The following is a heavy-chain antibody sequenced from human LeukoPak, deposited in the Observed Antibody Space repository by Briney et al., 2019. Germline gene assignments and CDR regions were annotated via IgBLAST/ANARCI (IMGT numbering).Heavy chain of an antibody. J-gene: IGHJ5*02. CDR3: ARAPAWFDP. CDR2: INSDGSST. V-gene: IGHV3-74*01. CDR1: GFTFSSYW. Sequence: PGGSLRLSCAASGFTFSSYWMSWVRQAPGKGLVWVSRINSDGSSTTYADSVKGRFTISRDNAKNTLYLQMNSLRVEDTAVYYCARAPAWFDPWGQGTLVTVSS.